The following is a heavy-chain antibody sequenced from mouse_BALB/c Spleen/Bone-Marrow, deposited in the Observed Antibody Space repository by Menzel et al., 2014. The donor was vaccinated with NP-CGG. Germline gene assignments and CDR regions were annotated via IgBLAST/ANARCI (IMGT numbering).Heavy chain of an antibody. V-gene: IGHV1-54*03. D-gene: IGHD1-2*01. J-gene: IGHJ2*01. CDR2: INPGSGGT. Sequence: VQLQQSGAELVRPGTSVKVSCKASGYAFTNYLIEWVKQRPGQGLEWIGVINPGSGGTNYNEKFKDKATLTADESSSTAYMQLRSLTSDDSAVYFCSRQTAAFFDYWGQGTTLTVSS. CDR3: SRQTAAFFDY. CDR1: GYAFTNYL.